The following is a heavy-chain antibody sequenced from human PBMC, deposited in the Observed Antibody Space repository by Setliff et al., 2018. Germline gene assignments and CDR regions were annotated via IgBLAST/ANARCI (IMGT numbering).Heavy chain of an antibody. CDR1: GDSISDAS. V-gene: IGHV4-59*01. Sequence: SETLSLTCTVSGDSISDASIMAWIRQPPGKGLEFIGYVFYNGAAKYDPSLKSRVTMSVDTSKTQFSLKLNSMTTADTAVYYCARGGTYRYFDSWGQGSQVTVSS. CDR3: ARGGTYRYFDS. CDR2: VFYNGAA. J-gene: IGHJ4*02.